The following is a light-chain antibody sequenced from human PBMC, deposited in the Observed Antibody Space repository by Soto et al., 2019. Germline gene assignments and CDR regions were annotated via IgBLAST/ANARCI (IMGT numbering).Light chain of an antibody. V-gene: IGKV1-5*03. J-gene: IGKJ1*01. CDR1: QSISSW. Sequence: IQMTQSPSTLYTSVGDRVTITCRASQSISSWLAWYQQKPGKAPKLLIYKASSLESGVPSRFSGSGSGTAFTLTISSLEHDDFATYYCQQYNSFWTFGQGTKVEI. CDR3: QQYNSFWT. CDR2: KAS.